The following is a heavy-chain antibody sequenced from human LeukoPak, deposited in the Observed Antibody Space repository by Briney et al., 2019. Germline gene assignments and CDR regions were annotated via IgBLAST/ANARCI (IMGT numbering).Heavy chain of an antibody. D-gene: IGHD4-17*01. V-gene: IGHV4-59*08. CDR2: IYYRGST. J-gene: IGHJ3*02. CDR3: ARPHYGDYHVGAFDI. CDR1: GGSMSSYY. Sequence: PSETLSLTCTVSGGSMSSYYWSWIRQPPGKGLEWIGYIYYRGSTNYNPSLKSRVTISIDTSKKQFSLRLRSVTAADTAVYYCARPHYGDYHVGAFDIWGQGTMVTVSS.